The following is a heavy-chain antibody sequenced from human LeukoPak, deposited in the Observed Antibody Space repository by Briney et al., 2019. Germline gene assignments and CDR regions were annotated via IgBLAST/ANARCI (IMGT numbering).Heavy chain of an antibody. D-gene: IGHD3-22*01. CDR3: AKGLATMIVVVITPTQYYFDY. J-gene: IGHJ4*02. Sequence: GRSLRLSCAASGFTFSSYAMHWVRQAPGKGLEWVAVISYDGSNKYYADSVKGRFTISRDNSKNTLYLQMNSLRAEDTAVYYCAKGLATMIVVVITPTQYYFDYWGQGTLVTVSS. CDR2: ISYDGSNK. CDR1: GFTFSSYA. V-gene: IGHV3-30-3*01.